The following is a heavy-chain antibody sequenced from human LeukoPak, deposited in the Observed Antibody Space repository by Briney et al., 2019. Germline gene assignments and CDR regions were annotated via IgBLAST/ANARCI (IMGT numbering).Heavy chain of an antibody. V-gene: IGHV3-23*01. J-gene: IGHJ4*02. CDR3: VKEPPRYCTRASCFVDN. D-gene: IGHD2-2*01. CDR2: ISSRGGNT. Sequence: QPGGSLRLSCAASGFTFDSYDMSWVRQAPGKGLEWVSGISSRGGNTYYADSVKGRFTISRDNCEKLLFLQMNSLRADDTAVYYCVKEPPRYCTRASCFVDNWGQGTLVTVSS. CDR1: GFTFDSYD.